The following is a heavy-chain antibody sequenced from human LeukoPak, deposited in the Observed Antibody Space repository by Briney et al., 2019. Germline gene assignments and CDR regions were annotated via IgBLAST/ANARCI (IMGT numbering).Heavy chain of an antibody. CDR2: IWYDGSNK. D-gene: IGHD1-26*01. CDR1: GFTFSAFG. V-gene: IGHV3-33*06. J-gene: IGHJ6*03. CDR3: AKDLSPYSVYYYFYMDV. Sequence: PGGSLRLSCAASGFTFSAFGMHWVRQAPGKGLEWVAVIWYDGSNKYYVDSVKGRFPISRDTSKNTLYLQMNNLRAEDTAVYYCAKDLSPYSVYYYFYMDVWGKGTTVTVSS.